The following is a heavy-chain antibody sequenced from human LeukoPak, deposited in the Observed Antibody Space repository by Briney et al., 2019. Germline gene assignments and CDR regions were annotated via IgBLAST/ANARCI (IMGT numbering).Heavy chain of an antibody. CDR2: IWYDGSNK. CDR1: GFTFSSYG. J-gene: IGHJ4*02. D-gene: IGHD3-10*01. V-gene: IGHV3-33*06. CDR3: ANYFYDSGNRRFDY. Sequence: PGGSLRLSCAASGFTFSSYGMHWVRQAPGKGLEWVAVIWYDGSNKYYADSVKGRFTISRDNSKNTLYLQMNSLRAEDTAAYYCANYFYDSGNRRFDYWGQGALVTVSS.